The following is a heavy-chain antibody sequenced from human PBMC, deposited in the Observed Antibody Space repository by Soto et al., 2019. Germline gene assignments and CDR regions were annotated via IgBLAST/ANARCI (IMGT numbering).Heavy chain of an antibody. J-gene: IGHJ4*02. CDR2: INSGNGNT. CDR1: GYTFTSYA. V-gene: IGHV1-3*01. CDR3: AKQMIVVVNESLEH. Sequence: QVQLVQSGAEVKNPGASVKVSCKASGYTFTSYAMHWGRQAPGQRLEWMGWINSGNGNTKYSQKFHGRVTITRDTSASTADMELSSLRSDDTAVYSCAKQMIVVVNESLEHWGQGTLVTVAS. D-gene: IGHD3-22*01.